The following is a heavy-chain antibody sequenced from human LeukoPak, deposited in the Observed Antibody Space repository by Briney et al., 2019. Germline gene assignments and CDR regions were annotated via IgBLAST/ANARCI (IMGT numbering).Heavy chain of an antibody. CDR2: INAGNGNT. CDR1: GYTFTNYA. V-gene: IGHV1-3*03. D-gene: IGHD3-22*01. Sequence: ASVKVSCKASGYTFTNYAMHWVRQAPGQRLQCMGWINAGNGNTKYSQEFQGRVTITSDTSASTAYMELSSLRSEDTAVYYCARDPHYYDSSGYRNDAFDIWGQGTMVTVSS. CDR3: ARDPHYYDSSGYRNDAFDI. J-gene: IGHJ3*02.